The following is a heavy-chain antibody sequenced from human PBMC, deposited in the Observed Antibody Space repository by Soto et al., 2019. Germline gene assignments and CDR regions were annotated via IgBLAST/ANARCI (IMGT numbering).Heavy chain of an antibody. J-gene: IGHJ5*02. CDR2: ISYSGTT. D-gene: IGHD5-18*01. Sequence: QVQLQESGPGLVKPSQTLSLTCTVSGDSISSNNNYWSWIRQPPGEGLVWIGFISYSGTTSCSQSLKSRVAISLDTSKNQFSLSLSSVTAADTAVYYCASGRGYSYGLDPWGQGTLVTVSS. CDR3: ASGRGYSYGLDP. CDR1: GDSISSNNNY. V-gene: IGHV4-30-4*01.